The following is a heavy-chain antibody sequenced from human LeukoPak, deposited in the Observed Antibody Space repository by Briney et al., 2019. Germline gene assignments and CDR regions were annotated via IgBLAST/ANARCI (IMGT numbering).Heavy chain of an antibody. CDR1: GGSISSHY. V-gene: IGHV4-59*11. J-gene: IGHJ4*02. CDR3: ATIKRGYPYGYFDF. CDR2: MYDTVNT. Sequence: SETLSLTCTVSGGSISSHYWSWVRQPPGKGLEWIGYMYDTVNTKDNPSLTSRLTLSADTSKNQLSLRLGSVTAADTAVYYCATIKRGYPYGYFDFWGQGIPVTVSS. D-gene: IGHD5-18*01.